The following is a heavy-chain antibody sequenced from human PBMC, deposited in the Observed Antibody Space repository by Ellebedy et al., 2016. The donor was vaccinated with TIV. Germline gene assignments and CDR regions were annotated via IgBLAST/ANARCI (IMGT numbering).Heavy chain of an antibody. CDR3: AKTSTSHCDSLSYYYGMDV. V-gene: IGHV1-18*04. J-gene: IGHJ6*02. Sequence: AASVKVSCKASGYTFTSYGLSWVRQDPGQGLEWMGWISAYNGNTNYAQKLQGKVTITTDTSTSTAYMELRSLRSDDTAVYYCAKTSTSHCDSLSYYYGMDVWGQGTTVTVSS. D-gene: IGHD2-21*02. CDR1: GYTFTSYG. CDR2: ISAYNGNT.